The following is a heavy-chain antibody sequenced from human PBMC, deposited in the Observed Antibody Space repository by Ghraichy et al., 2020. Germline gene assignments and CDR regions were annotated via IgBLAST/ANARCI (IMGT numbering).Heavy chain of an antibody. CDR2: ISSTSSYI. Sequence: GGSLRLSCAASGFTFSDYSMNWVRQAPGKGLEWVSSISSTSSYIYSADSVKGRFTISRDNAKNSLYLQMNSLRAEDTAVYYCARVLIPGYSSTWYAPYGMDVWGQGTTVTVSS. J-gene: IGHJ6*02. D-gene: IGHD6-13*01. CDR1: GFTFSDYS. V-gene: IGHV3-21*01. CDR3: ARVLIPGYSSTWYAPYGMDV.